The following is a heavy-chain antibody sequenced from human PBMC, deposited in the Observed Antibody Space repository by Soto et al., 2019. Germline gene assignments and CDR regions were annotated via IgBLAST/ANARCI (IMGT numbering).Heavy chain of an antibody. J-gene: IGHJ4*02. D-gene: IGHD3-10*01. CDR1: GGSISSGGYY. CDR2: IYYSGST. CDR3: AIYHGTGSYGTPFDY. Sequence: SETLSLTCTVSGGSISSGGYYWSWIRQHPGKGLEWIGYIYYSGSTYYNPSLKSRVTISVDTSKNQFSLKLSSVTAADTAVYYCAIYHGTGSYGTPFDYWGQGTLVNSPQ. V-gene: IGHV4-31*03.